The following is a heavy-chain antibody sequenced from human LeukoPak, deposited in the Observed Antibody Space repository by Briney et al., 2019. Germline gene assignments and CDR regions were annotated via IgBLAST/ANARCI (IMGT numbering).Heavy chain of an antibody. Sequence: SVTLSLTCAVYGGSFRCYYWSCIRQPTGKGLEWIGEINQSGNTNYNPSLKSRVTISVDTSKNQFSLKLSSVTAADTAVYYCARGNSSGWCDYWGRGTVVSVSS. J-gene: IGHJ4*02. D-gene: IGHD6-19*01. V-gene: IGHV4-34*01. CDR2: INQSGNT. CDR3: ARGNSSGWCDY. CDR1: GGSFRCYY.